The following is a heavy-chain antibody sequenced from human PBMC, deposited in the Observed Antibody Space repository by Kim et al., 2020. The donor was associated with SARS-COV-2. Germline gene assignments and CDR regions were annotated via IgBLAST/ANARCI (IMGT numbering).Heavy chain of an antibody. V-gene: IGHV3-11*01. D-gene: IGHD3-16*02. CDR2: ISSSGSTI. CDR3: ARGDYDYIWGSYREKNYYYYGMDV. J-gene: IGHJ6*02. CDR1: GFTFSDYY. Sequence: GGSLRLSCAASGFTFSDYYMSWIRQAPGKGLEWVSYISSSGSTIYYADSVKGRFTISRDNAKNSLYLQMNSLRAEDTAVYYRARGDYDYIWGSYREKNYYYYGMDVWGQGTTVTVSS.